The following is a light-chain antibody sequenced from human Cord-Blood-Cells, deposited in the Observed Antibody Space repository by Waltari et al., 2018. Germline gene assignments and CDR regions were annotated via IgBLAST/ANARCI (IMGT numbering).Light chain of an antibody. CDR2: DVS. Sequence: QSALTQPASVSGSPGQSITISCTGTSSDVGGYNYVSWYQQHPGKAPKLMIYDVSNRPSGFSNRFSGSKSGNTASLTISGLQAEDEADYYCSSYTSSSTLGMFGGGTKLTVL. CDR1: SSDVGGYNY. J-gene: IGLJ3*02. CDR3: SSYTSSSTLGM. V-gene: IGLV2-14*03.